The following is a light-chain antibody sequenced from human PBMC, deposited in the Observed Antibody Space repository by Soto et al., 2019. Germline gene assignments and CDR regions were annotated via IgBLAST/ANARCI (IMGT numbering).Light chain of an antibody. J-gene: IGLJ1*01. CDR2: DDN. Sequence: QSVLTQPPSASGTPGQRGTISCSGSSSNIGSNTVNWYQQLPGTAPKLLIYDDNKRPSGIPDRFSGSKSGTSATLGITGFQTGDEADYYCGSWDSSLSAYVFGTGTKLTVL. V-gene: IGLV1-51*01. CDR3: GSWDSSLSAYV. CDR1: SSNIGSNT.